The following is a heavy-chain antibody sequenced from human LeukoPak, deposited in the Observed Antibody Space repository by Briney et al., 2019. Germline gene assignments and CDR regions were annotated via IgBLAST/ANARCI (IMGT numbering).Heavy chain of an antibody. CDR3: ASYYYDSSGYYYGWFDP. Sequence: SETLSLTCAVYGGSFSGYYWSWIRQPPGKGQEWIGVMNHSGSTNYSPSLKSRVTISVDTSKNQFSLKLRSVTAADTAVYYCASYYYDSSGYYYGWFDPWGQGTLVTVSS. D-gene: IGHD3-22*01. J-gene: IGHJ5*02. CDR1: GGSFSGYY. CDR2: MNHSGST. V-gene: IGHV4-34*01.